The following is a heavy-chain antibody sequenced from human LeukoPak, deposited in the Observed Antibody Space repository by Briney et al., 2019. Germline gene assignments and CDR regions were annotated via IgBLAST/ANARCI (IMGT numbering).Heavy chain of an antibody. CDR3: AKGGRGVIDY. Sequence: GSLRLSCAASGFTFSSYAMSWVRQAPGKGLEWVSGISGSGGSTDYADSVKGRFTISRDNAKNSLYLQMNSLRAEDTAVYYCAKGGRGVIDYWGQGTLVTVSS. CDR2: ISGSGGST. V-gene: IGHV3-23*01. D-gene: IGHD3-10*01. CDR1: GFTFSSYA. J-gene: IGHJ4*02.